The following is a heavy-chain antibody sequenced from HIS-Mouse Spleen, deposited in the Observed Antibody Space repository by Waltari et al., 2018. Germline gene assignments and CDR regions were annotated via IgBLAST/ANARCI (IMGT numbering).Heavy chain of an antibody. D-gene: IGHD6-19*01. CDR1: GFSLSTSGLS. CDR2: IDWDDDK. Sequence: QVTLRESGPALVKPTQTLTLTCTFSGFSLSTSGLSASWIRQPPGKALEWLARIDWDDDKYYSTSLKTRLTISKDTSKNQVVLTMTNMDPVDTATYYCARIAEGYSSGWYAFDYWGQGTLVTVSS. CDR3: ARIAEGYSSGWYAFDY. V-gene: IGHV2-70*15. J-gene: IGHJ4*02.